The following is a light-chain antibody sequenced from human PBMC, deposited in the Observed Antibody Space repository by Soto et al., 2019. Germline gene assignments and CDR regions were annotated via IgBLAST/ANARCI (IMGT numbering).Light chain of an antibody. V-gene: IGKV1-39*01. J-gene: IGKJ4*01. Sequence: DIPMTQSPSSLSASVGDRVTITCRASQNINRHLNWYQERPGKAPKLLISGASSLQSGVPSRFSGSGSGTDFTLTIRPLESEDFATYYCQQSDKAPQTFGGGTKIEIK. CDR2: GAS. CDR3: QQSDKAPQT. CDR1: QNINRH.